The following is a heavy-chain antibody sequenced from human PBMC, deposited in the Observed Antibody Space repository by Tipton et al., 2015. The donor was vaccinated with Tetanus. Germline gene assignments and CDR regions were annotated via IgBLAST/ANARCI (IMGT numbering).Heavy chain of an antibody. CDR3: ARRSHIGAPV. CDR2: IYYGGNT. V-gene: IGHV4-39*01. J-gene: IGHJ3*01. D-gene: IGHD2-21*01. CDR1: GGSFSSSNDY. Sequence: TLSLTCTVSGGSFSSSNDYWAWIRQPPGKGLEWVGSIYYGGNTYFNPSLRSRGTISMDTSRNQFSLQLSSVTAADTALYFCARRSHIGAPVWGQGTLVTVAS.